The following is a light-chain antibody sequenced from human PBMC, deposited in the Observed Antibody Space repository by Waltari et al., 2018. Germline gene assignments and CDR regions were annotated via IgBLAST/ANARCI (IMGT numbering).Light chain of an antibody. V-gene: IGKV3-20*01. CDR3: QKYDFLPAT. Sequence: EIVLTQSPGTLSLSPGERATLSCRASQGVGKYLAWYQQRPGQAPRLLLYHASIRATGIPDVFSGSGFGTDFSLTLSKLESADFAVYYCQKYDFLPATFVHGATVEI. CDR2: HAS. CDR1: QGVGKY. J-gene: IGKJ1*01.